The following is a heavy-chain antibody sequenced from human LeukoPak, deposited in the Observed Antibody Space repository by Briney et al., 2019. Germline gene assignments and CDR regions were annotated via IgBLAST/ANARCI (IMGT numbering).Heavy chain of an antibody. V-gene: IGHV3-30*18. J-gene: IGHJ4*02. D-gene: IGHD3-22*01. CDR1: GFNFSSYG. Sequence: GGSLRLSCAASGFNFSSYGMPWVRQAPGKGLEWVAVISYDGSNKYYADSVKGRFTISRDNSKNALYLQMNSLRAEDTAVYYCAKASYYYDSSGYYFSYWGQGTLVTVSS. CDR2: ISYDGSNK. CDR3: AKASYYYDSSGYYFSY.